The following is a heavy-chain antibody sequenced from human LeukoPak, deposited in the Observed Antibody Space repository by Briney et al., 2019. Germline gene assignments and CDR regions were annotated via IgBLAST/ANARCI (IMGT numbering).Heavy chain of an antibody. CDR2: ISSSSSYI. V-gene: IGHV3-21*04. CDR3: ALHGGSI. J-gene: IGHJ3*02. CDR1: GFTFSSYS. Sequence: GGSLRLSCAASGFTFSSYSMNWVRQAPGKGLEWVSSISSSSSYIYYADSLKGRFTISRDIPKNSLYLQMNSLRAEDTAVYYCALHGGSIWGQGTMVTVSS. D-gene: IGHD6-25*01.